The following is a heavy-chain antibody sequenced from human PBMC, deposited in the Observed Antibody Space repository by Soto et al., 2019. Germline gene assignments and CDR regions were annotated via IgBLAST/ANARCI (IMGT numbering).Heavy chain of an antibody. J-gene: IGHJ4*02. V-gene: IGHV1-18*01. Sequence: QVQLVQSGPVVKKPGASAKVSCKTSGYIFSNFGISWMRQVPGQGLEWMGWISAYNGNTNYAQKFQDRVTLTTDTSTNTAYMELRSLRSDDTAVYYCARASGGGVGTTSYWGQGTLVTVSS. D-gene: IGHD3-16*01. CDR2: ISAYNGNT. CDR1: GYIFSNFG. CDR3: ARASGGGVGTTSY.